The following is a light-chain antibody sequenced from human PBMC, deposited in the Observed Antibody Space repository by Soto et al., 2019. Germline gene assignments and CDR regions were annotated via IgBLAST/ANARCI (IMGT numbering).Light chain of an antibody. CDR2: AAS. CDR3: LQDYDFPYT. J-gene: IGKJ2*01. CDR1: QDIRVF. V-gene: IGKV1-6*01. Sequence: GDRVIITCRASQDIRVFAGWLQERPGHAPNLIIYAASTLNTEVPSTLTGSGSGADFTLTIRDLQPEDVATYFCLQDYDFPYTFGQGTKLDI.